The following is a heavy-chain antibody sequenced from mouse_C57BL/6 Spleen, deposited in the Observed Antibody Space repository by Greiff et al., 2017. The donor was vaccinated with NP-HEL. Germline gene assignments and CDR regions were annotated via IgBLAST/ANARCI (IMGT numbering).Heavy chain of an antibody. CDR2: IDPETGGT. J-gene: IGHJ3*01. CDR3: TRYPLTTVEGPFAY. V-gene: IGHV1-15*01. D-gene: IGHD1-1*01. Sequence: QVQLQQSGAELVRPGASVTLSCKASGYTFTDYEMHWVKQTPVHGLEWIGAIDPETGGTAYNQKFKGKAILTADKSSSTAYMELRSLTSEDSAVYYCTRYPLTTVEGPFAYWGQGTLVTVSA. CDR1: GYTFTDYE.